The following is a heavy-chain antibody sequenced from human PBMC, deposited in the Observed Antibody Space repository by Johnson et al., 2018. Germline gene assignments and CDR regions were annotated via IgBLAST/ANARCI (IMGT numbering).Heavy chain of an antibody. CDR1: GFVXSNSA. D-gene: IGHD1/OR15-1a*01. CDR3: AKKPFRTTRRYPGWFDP. Sequence: QPGGSLRLSCVASGFVXSNSAMNWVRQAPGKGLEWVAVISDNGDTTEYADSVKGRFTISRDNSTDTLFLHMSSLRAEDTAVYYCAKKPFRTTRRYPGWFDPWGQGSLVTVSS. V-gene: IGHV3-23*01. J-gene: IGHJ5*02. CDR2: ISDNGDTT.